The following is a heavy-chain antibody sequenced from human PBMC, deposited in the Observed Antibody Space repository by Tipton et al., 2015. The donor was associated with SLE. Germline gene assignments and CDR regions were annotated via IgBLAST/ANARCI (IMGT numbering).Heavy chain of an antibody. J-gene: IGHJ3*02. CDR3: AIPMDNSGRFYAFDI. CDR1: GGSISSSSYY. Sequence: LRLSCTVSGGSISSSSYYWGWIRQPPGKGLEWIGSIYYSGSTYYNPSLKSRVTISVDTSKNQFSLKLSFVTAADTAVYYCAIPMDNSGRFYAFDIWGQGTMVTVSS. D-gene: IGHD3-22*01. V-gene: IGHV4-39*07. CDR2: IYYSGST.